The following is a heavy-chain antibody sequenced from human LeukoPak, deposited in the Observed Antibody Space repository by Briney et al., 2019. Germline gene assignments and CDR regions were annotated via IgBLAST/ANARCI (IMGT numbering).Heavy chain of an antibody. V-gene: IGHV3-73*01. J-gene: IGHJ4*02. CDR3: TRTAPSIAVAGSVDY. D-gene: IGHD6-19*01. Sequence: HLGGSLRLSCAASGFTFSGSAMHWVRQASGKGLEWVGRIRSKANSYATAYAASVKGRFTISRDDSKNTAYLQMNSLKTEDTAVYYCTRTAPSIAVAGSVDYWGQGTLVTVSS. CDR2: IRSKANSYAT. CDR1: GFTFSGSA.